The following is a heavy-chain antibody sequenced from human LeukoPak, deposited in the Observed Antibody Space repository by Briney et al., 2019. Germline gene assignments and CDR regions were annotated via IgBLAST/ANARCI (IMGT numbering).Heavy chain of an antibody. J-gene: IGHJ5*02. Sequence: SETLSLTCTVSGGSISSSSYYWGWIRQPPGKGLEWIGSIYYSGSTYYNPSLKSRVTISVDTSKNQFSLKLSYVTAADTAVYYCARAAGMVRGVVPYNGFDPWGQGTLVTVSS. V-gene: IGHV4-39*07. CDR1: GGSISSSSYY. CDR3: ARAAGMVRGVVPYNGFDP. D-gene: IGHD3-10*01. CDR2: IYYSGST.